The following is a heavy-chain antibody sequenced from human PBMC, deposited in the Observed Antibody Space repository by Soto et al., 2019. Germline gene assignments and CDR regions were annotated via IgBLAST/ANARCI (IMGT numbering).Heavy chain of an antibody. CDR3: AGGMCFGGSCYLDV. J-gene: IGHJ4*02. D-gene: IGHD2-15*01. Sequence: QVQLVQSGAEVKKPGSSVKVSCMAFGGTFSTYALYRVRQAPGQGLEWMGGISPGIDIRDYAQKFQGRVTITADESTSTVYIQLSTLSEDTALYYCAGGMCFGGSCYLDVWGQGTLVTVSS. V-gene: IGHV1-69*12. CDR1: GGTFSTYA. CDR2: ISPGIDIR.